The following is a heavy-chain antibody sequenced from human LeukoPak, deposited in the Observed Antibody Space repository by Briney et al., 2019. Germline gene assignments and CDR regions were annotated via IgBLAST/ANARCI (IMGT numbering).Heavy chain of an antibody. J-gene: IGHJ6*02. CDR2: ISAYNGNT. D-gene: IGHD3-10*01. Sequence: ASVKVSCKASGYTFTIYGISWVRQGPGQGLGWMGWISAYNGNTKYAQNLQGRVTMTTDTSTSIVYMELRSLRSDDTAVYYCARDLGTPGNYGMDVWGQGTTVTVSS. CDR1: GYTFTIYG. CDR3: ARDLGTPGNYGMDV. V-gene: IGHV1-18*01.